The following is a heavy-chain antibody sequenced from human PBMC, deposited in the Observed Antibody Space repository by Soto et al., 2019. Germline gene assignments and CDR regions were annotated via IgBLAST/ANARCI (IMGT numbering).Heavy chain of an antibody. D-gene: IGHD3-22*01. V-gene: IGHV3-7*04. CDR1: GFTFSSYW. J-gene: IGHJ4*02. CDR2: IKEDGSEK. Sequence: EVQLVESGGGLVQPGGSLRLSCAASGFTFSSYWMSWVRQPPGKGLEWVANIKEDGSEKYYADSVKGRLIISRDNAKNSLYLQMNTLRAEDPSMYYWARVVPLYDSTGYWDNWGQGTLVTVSS. CDR3: ARVVPLYDSTGYWDN.